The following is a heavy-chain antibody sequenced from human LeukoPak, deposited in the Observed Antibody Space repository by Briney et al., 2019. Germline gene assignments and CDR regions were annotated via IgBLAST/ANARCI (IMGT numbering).Heavy chain of an antibody. CDR2: IIPIFATP. V-gene: IGHV1-69*13. CDR3: ARDPQILIAAAGFDY. Sequence: VASVKVSCKASGGPFSKYAINWVRQAPGQGFEWMGGIIPIFATPNYAQKFKGRVTITADESTTTAYMELSSLGSEDTAVYYCARDPQILIAAAGFDYWGQGTLVTVSS. J-gene: IGHJ4*02. CDR1: GGPFSKYA. D-gene: IGHD6-13*01.